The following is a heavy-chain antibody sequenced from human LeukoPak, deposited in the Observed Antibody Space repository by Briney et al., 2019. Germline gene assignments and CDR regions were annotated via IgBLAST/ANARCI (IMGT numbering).Heavy chain of an antibody. Sequence: ASVKVSCKASGYSFTSYDINWVRQATGQGLDWMGWMNLYSGNTGYAQKFQDRVTMTRNNSISTAYMELSSLRSEDTAVYYCARGSVDYYDSSGYYQAFDICGQGTMVTVSS. J-gene: IGHJ3*02. CDR2: MNLYSGNT. D-gene: IGHD3-22*01. CDR1: GYSFTSYD. V-gene: IGHV1-8*01. CDR3: ARGSVDYYDSSGYYQAFDI.